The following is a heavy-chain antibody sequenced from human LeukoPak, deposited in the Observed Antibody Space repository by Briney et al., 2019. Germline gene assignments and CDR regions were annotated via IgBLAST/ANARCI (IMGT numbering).Heavy chain of an antibody. D-gene: IGHD1-26*01. V-gene: IGHV1-46*01. Sequence: ASVKVSCKASGYTFTSYYMHWVRQAPGQGLERMGIINPSGGSTSYAQKFQGRVTMTRDTSTSTVYMELSSLRSEDTAVYYCARDLGAGYYFDYWGQGTLVTVSS. J-gene: IGHJ4*02. CDR1: GYTFTSYY. CDR2: INPSGGST. CDR3: ARDLGAGYYFDY.